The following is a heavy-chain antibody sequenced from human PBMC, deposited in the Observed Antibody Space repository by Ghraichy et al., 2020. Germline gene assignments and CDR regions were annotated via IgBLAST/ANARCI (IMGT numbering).Heavy chain of an antibody. Sequence: GGSLRLSCAASGFTFSSYWMHWVRQAPGKGLVWVSRINSDGSSTSYADSVKGRFTISRDNAKNTLYLQMNSLRAEDTAVYYCARVRYYYDSSSSYYFDYWGQGTLVTVSS. CDR2: INSDGSST. D-gene: IGHD3-22*01. CDR1: GFTFSSYW. CDR3: ARVRYYYDSSSSYYFDY. V-gene: IGHV3-74*01. J-gene: IGHJ4*02.